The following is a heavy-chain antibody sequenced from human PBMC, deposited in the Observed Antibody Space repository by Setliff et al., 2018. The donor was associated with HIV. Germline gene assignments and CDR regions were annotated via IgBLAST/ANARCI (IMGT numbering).Heavy chain of an antibody. V-gene: IGHV4-4*08. J-gene: IGHJ4*02. D-gene: IGHD2-15*01. CDR1: GGSMSTYY. CDR2: IYTSGST. CDR3: ARVHEAYCSGGSCYFFDY. Sequence: NPSETLSLTCTVSGGSMSTYYWSWIRQPPGKGLEWIGYIYTSGSTNYNPSLRSRVTISVDTSKNQFSLQLSSVTAADTAVCYCARVHEAYCSGGSCYFFDYWGQGTLVTVSS.